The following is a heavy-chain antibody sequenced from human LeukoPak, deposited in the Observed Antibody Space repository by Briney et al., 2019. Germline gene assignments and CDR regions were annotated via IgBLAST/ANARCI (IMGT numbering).Heavy chain of an antibody. D-gene: IGHD2-21*02. Sequence: SETLSLTCSVSGGSISTYYWTWVRQPPGKGLEWLGHIYHTGTTNYNPSLKSRVTISVDTSKNQFSLRLDYVTAADTALYYCARGLRDIGGFDPWGQGTLVTVSS. CDR2: IYHTGTT. V-gene: IGHV4-59*01. J-gene: IGHJ5*02. CDR3: ARGLRDIGGFDP. CDR1: GGSISTYY.